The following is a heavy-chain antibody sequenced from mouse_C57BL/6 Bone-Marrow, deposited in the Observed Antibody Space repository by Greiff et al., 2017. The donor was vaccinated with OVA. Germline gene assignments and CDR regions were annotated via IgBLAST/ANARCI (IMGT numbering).Heavy chain of an antibody. D-gene: IGHD1-1*01. CDR2: IHPNSGST. J-gene: IGHJ4*01. CDR1: GYTFTSYW. CDR3: ARDYGSSSWGH. Sequence: VKLQQPGAELVKPGASVKLSCKASGYTFTSYWMHWVKQRPGQGLEWIGMIHPNSGSTNYNEKFKSKATLTVDKSSSTAYMQLSSLTSEDSAVYYCARDYGSSSWGHWGQGTSVTVSS. V-gene: IGHV1-64*01.